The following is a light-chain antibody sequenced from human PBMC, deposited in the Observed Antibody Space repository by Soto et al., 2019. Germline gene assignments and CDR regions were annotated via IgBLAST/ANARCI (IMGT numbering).Light chain of an antibody. V-gene: IGLV2-23*01. J-gene: IGLJ1*01. Sequence: QSVLTQPASVSGSPGQSITFSCTGTSSDVGSYNLVSWYQQHPGKAPKLMIFEGSKRPSGLSNRFSGSKSGNTASLTISGLQAEDEADYYCCSYASSSTPFVFGTGTKVTVL. CDR3: CSYASSSTPFV. CDR2: EGS. CDR1: SSDVGSYNL.